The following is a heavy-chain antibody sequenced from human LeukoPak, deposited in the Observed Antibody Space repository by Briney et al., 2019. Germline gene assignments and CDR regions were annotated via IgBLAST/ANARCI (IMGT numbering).Heavy chain of an antibody. CDR2: ISGSGGST. Sequence: GSLRLPCAASGFTFSSYAMSWVRQAPGKGVGGVSAISGSGGSTYYADSVKGRFTISRDNSKNTLYLQMNSLRAEDTAVYYCAKRMVTTRPRDAFDIWGQGTMVTVSS. CDR3: AKRMVTTRPRDAFDI. D-gene: IGHD5-18*01. CDR1: GFTFSSYA. V-gene: IGHV3-23*01. J-gene: IGHJ3*02.